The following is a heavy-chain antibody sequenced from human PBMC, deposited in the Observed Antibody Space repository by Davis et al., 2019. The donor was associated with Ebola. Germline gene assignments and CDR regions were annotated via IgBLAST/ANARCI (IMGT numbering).Heavy chain of an antibody. V-gene: IGHV3-73*01. J-gene: IGHJ6*02. Sequence: PGGSLRLSCAASGFTFSGSAMHWVRQASGKGLEWVGRIRSKANSYATAYAASVKGRFTISRDDSKNTAYLQMNSLKTEDTAVYYCTSRIAAAGIDYYYYGMDVWGQGTTVTVSS. CDR2: IRSKANSYAT. D-gene: IGHD6-13*01. CDR1: GFTFSGSA. CDR3: TSRIAAAGIDYYYYGMDV.